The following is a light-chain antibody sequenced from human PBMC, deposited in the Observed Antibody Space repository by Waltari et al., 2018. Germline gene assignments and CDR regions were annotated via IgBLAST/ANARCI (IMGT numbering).Light chain of an antibody. V-gene: IGLV2-11*01. CDR3: CSYAGSYTVV. CDR1: SRDVGGYNY. J-gene: IGLJ2*01. Sequence: QSALTQPRPVFGAPGKSSTIPCTGTSRDVGGYNYVPWYQQHPGKAPKLMIYDVSKRPSGVPDRFSGSKSGNTASLTISGLQAADEADYYCCSYAGSYTVVFGGGTKLTVL. CDR2: DVS.